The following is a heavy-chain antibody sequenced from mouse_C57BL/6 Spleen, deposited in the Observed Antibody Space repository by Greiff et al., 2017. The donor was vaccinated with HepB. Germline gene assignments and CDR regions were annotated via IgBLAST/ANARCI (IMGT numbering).Heavy chain of an antibody. D-gene: IGHD1-1*01. CDR2: INPNNGGT. J-gene: IGHJ2*01. CDR1: GYTFTDYY. Sequence: VQLQQSGPELVKPGASVKISCKASGYTFTDYYMNWVKQSHGKSLEWIGDINPNNGGTSYNQKFKGKATLTVDKSSSTAYMELRSLTSEDSAVYYCAREEDYYYYFDYWGQGTTLTVSS. CDR3: AREEDYYYYFDY. V-gene: IGHV1-26*01.